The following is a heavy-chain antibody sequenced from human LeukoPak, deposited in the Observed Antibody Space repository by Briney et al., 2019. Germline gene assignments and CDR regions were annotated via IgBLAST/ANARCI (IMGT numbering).Heavy chain of an antibody. V-gene: IGHV3-53*01. D-gene: IGHD1-26*01. J-gene: IGHJ4*02. CDR2: IYSGGST. Sequence: GGSLRLSCAASGFTVSSNYMSWVRQAPGKGLEWVSVIYSGGSTYYADSVKGRFTISRDNSKNTVYLQMNSLRADDTAVYYCAKGGPTGSNYFDFWGQGTLVTVSS. CDR3: AKGGPTGSNYFDF. CDR1: GFTVSSNY.